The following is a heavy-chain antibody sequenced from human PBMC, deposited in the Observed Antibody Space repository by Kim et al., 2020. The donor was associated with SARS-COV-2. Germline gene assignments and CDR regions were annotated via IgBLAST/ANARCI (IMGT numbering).Heavy chain of an antibody. CDR1: GGTFSSYA. CDR2: IIPIFGTA. D-gene: IGHD3-22*01. V-gene: IGHV1-69*13. CDR3: ARDKPHDYYDSSGYYAD. Sequence: SVKVSCKASGGTFSSYAISWVRQAPGQGLEWMGGIIPIFGTANYAQKFQGRVTITADESTSTAYMELSSLRSEDTAVYYYARDKPHDYYDSSGYYADWGQGTLVTVSS. J-gene: IGHJ4*02.